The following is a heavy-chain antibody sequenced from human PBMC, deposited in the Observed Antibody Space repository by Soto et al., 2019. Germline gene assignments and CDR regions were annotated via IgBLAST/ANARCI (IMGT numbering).Heavy chain of an antibody. D-gene: IGHD3-16*01. CDR2: IQNRGST. J-gene: IGHJ6*02. Sequence: SETLSLTCTVSGGSINSYYWTWIRQPPGKGLEWIGCIQNRGSTNYNPSLKSRVTMSVDTSKNQFSLKVRSVTAADTGVYYCARVPYDYYYAMDVWGQGTTVTVSS. CDR1: GGSINSYY. CDR3: ARVPYDYYYAMDV. V-gene: IGHV4-59*01.